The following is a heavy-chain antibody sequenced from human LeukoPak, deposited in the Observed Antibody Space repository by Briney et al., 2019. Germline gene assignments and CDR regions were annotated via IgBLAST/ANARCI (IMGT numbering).Heavy chain of an antibody. J-gene: IGHJ4*02. Sequence: PSETLSLTCTVSGGSISSGGYYWSWLRQHPGKGLEWIGYIYYSGSTYYNPSLKSRVTISVDTSKNQFSLKLSSVTAADTAVYYCARAQRDFWSGYSSPIDYWGQGTLVTVSS. D-gene: IGHD3-3*01. CDR1: GGSISSGGYY. V-gene: IGHV4-31*03. CDR2: IYYSGST. CDR3: ARAQRDFWSGYSSPIDY.